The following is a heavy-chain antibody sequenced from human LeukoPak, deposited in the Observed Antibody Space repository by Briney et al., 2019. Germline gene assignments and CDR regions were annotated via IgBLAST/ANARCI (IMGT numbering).Heavy chain of an antibody. CDR1: GFTFSSYA. CDR2: ISYDGSNK. D-gene: IGHD3-22*01. Sequence: GGSLRLSCAASGFTFSSYAMHWVCQAPGKGLEWVAVISYDGSNKYYADSVKGRFTISRDNSKNTLYLQMNSLRAEDTAVYYCARAYYYDSSGYSRHYFTCGAQGPLVTVSS. J-gene: IGHJ4*02. CDR3: ARAYYYDSSGYSRHYFTC. V-gene: IGHV3-30-3*01.